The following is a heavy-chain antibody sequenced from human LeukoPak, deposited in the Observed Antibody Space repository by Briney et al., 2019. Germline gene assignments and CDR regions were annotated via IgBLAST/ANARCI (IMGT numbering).Heavy chain of an antibody. V-gene: IGHV3-53*01. Sequence: PGRSLRLSCAASGFTVSSNYMSWVRQAPGKGLEWVSVIYSGGSTYYADSVKGRFTISRDNSKNTLYLQMNSLRVEDTAVYYCARGQSCSSTSCFLDYWGQGTLVTVSS. CDR3: ARGQSCSSTSCFLDY. D-gene: IGHD2-2*01. CDR1: GFTVSSNY. CDR2: IYSGGST. J-gene: IGHJ4*02.